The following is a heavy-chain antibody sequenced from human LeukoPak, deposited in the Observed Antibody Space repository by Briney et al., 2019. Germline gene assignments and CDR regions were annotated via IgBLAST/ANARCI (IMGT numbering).Heavy chain of an antibody. CDR3: ARESGGSYFEY. Sequence: GGSLRLSCAASEFTYSTYAMNWVRQAPGKGLEWVSSISGSGGSTYYADSVKGRFTISRDNSKNTLYLQMNSLRADDTAVYYCARESGGSYFEYWGQGSLVTVSS. V-gene: IGHV3-23*01. J-gene: IGHJ4*02. D-gene: IGHD1-26*01. CDR1: EFTYSTYA. CDR2: ISGSGGST.